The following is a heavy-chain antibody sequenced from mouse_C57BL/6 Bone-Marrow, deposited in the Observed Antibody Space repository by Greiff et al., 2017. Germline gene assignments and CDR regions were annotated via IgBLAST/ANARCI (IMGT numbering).Heavy chain of an antibody. CDR3: ARLPITTVVGFDY. Sequence: EVQLKESGGDLVKPGGSLKLSCAASGFTFSSYGMSWVRQTPDKRLEWVATISSGGSYTYYPDSVKGRFTISRDNAKNTLYLQMSSLKSEDTAMYYCARLPITTVVGFDYWGQGTTLTVSS. V-gene: IGHV5-6*01. D-gene: IGHD1-1*01. J-gene: IGHJ2*01. CDR1: GFTFSSYG. CDR2: ISSGGSYT.